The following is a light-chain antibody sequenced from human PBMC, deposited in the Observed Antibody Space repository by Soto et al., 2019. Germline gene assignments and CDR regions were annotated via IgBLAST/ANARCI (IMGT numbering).Light chain of an antibody. CDR3: QQYNDWPPQLT. Sequence: EIVMTQSPATLSVSVGERATLSCRASQTVSSKLAWHQQKPGQAPRLLIYGASTRATGIPARFTGSGSGTEFTLTISSLQSEDFAVYYCQQYNDWPPQLTFGGGTKVEIK. CDR1: QTVSSK. CDR2: GAS. J-gene: IGKJ4*01. V-gene: IGKV3-15*01.